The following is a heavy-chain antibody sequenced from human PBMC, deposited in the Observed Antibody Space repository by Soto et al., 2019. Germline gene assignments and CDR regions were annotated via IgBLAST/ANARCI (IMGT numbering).Heavy chain of an antibody. CDR1: GYTFPSYG. V-gene: IGHV1-18*01. D-gene: IGHD2-21*02. CDR3: ARGYIVVVTATARSTELDY. Sequence: QVRLVQSGAEVKKPGASVKVSCRASGYTFPSYGITWVRQAPGQGLGGMGWISAYNGNTNNAQKLQGRVTMTTDTSTSTAYMELRSLRSDDTAVYYCARGYIVVVTATARSTELDYWGQGTLVTVSS. J-gene: IGHJ4*02. CDR2: ISAYNGNT.